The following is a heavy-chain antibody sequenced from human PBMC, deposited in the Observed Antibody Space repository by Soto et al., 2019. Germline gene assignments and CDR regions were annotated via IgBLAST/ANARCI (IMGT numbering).Heavy chain of an antibody. D-gene: IGHD6-6*01. J-gene: IGHJ5*02. Sequence: PGGSLRLSCAASGYTFSTYAMHWVRQAPGKGLEWVAVISYDGSQKYNADSVKGRFTISRDNAKNSLYLQMNSLRAEDTAVYYCARGIAARPRNYNNWFDPWGQGTLVTVSS. CDR1: GYTFSTYA. CDR2: ISYDGSQK. V-gene: IGHV3-30-3*01. CDR3: ARGIAARPRNYNNWFDP.